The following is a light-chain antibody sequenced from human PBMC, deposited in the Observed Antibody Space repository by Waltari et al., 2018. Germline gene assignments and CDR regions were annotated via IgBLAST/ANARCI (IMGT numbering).Light chain of an antibody. CDR2: ELS. V-gene: IGLV2-8*01. J-gene: IGLJ3*02. CDR1: GSDVGKYTY. CDR3: SSYAGSHYWV. Sequence: QSALTQPPAASGSPGQSVTIPCTGTGSDVGKYTYVSWYQQPPGKAPKLMIYELSKRPSGVPDRFSGSKSGNTASLTVSGLQAEDEADYYCSSYAGSHYWVFGGGTKLTVL.